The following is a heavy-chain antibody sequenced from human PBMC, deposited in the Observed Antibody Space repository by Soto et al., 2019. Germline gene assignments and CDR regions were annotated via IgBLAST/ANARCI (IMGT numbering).Heavy chain of an antibody. CDR1: GFTFSSYA. J-gene: IGHJ4*02. Sequence: ESGGGVVQPGRSLRLSCAASGFTFSSYAMHWVRQAPGKGLEWVAVISYDGSNKYYADSVKGRFTISRDNSKNTLYLQMNSLRAEDTAVYYCARGGYCSSTSCSYFDYWGQGTLVTVSS. V-gene: IGHV3-30-3*01. D-gene: IGHD2-2*01. CDR2: ISYDGSNK. CDR3: ARGGYCSSTSCSYFDY.